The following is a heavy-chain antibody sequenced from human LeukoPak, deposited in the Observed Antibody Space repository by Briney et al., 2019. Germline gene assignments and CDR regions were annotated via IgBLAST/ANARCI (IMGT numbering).Heavy chain of an antibody. V-gene: IGHV5-51*01. J-gene: IGHJ3*02. CDR1: GYSFTSYW. D-gene: IGHD6-19*01. CDR2: IYPGDSDT. Sequence: GESLKISCKGSGYSFTSYWIGWVRQMPGKGLEWMGIIYPGDSDTRYSPSFQGQVTTSADKSISTAYLQWSSLKASDTAMYYCASWGYSSGWYDAFDIWGQGTMVTVSS. CDR3: ASWGYSSGWYDAFDI.